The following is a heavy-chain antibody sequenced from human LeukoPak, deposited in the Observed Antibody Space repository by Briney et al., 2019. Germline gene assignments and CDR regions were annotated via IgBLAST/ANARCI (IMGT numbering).Heavy chain of an antibody. J-gene: IGHJ6*02. CDR3: ARGLTVTTFYYYYGMDV. V-gene: IGHV4-34*01. CDR1: GGSFRGYY. CDR2: INHSGST. Sequence: SETLSLTCAVYGGSFRGYYWSWIRQPPGKGLEWIGEINHSGSTNYNPSLKSRVTISVDTSKNQFSLKLSSVTAADTAVYYCARGLTVTTFYYYYGMDVWGQGTTVTVSS. D-gene: IGHD4-17*01.